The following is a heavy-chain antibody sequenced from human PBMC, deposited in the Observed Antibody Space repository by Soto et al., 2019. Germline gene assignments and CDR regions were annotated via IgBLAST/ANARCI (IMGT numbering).Heavy chain of an antibody. CDR3: ARAGYSGSYYPRNYYYGMDV. CDR1: GGSISSGGYS. Sequence: SETLSLTCAVSGGSISSGGYSWSWIRQPPGKGLEWIGYIYHSGSTYYNPSLKSRVTISVDRSKNQFSLKLSSVTAADTAVYYCARAGYSGSYYPRNYYYGMDVWGQGTTVTVS. CDR2: IYHSGST. V-gene: IGHV4-30-2*01. D-gene: IGHD1-26*01. J-gene: IGHJ6*02.